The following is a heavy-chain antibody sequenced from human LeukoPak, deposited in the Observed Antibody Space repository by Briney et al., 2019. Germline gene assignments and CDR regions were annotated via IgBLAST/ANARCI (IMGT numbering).Heavy chain of an antibody. CDR2: ISGSGGST. V-gene: IGHV3-23*01. CDR3: ARDLHYYVAMDV. CDR1: GFTFSSYA. D-gene: IGHD3-10*02. Sequence: GGSLRLSCAASGFTFSSYAMSWVRQAPGKGLEWVSAISGSGGSTYYADSVKGRFTISRDNSKSMLFLQLNSLRAEDTALYYCARDLHYYVAMDVWGQGTTVTVSS. J-gene: IGHJ6*02.